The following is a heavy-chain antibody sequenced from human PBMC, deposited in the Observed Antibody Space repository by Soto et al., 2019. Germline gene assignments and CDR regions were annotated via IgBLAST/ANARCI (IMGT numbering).Heavy chain of an antibody. CDR1: GYNFPRNY. J-gene: IGHJ4*02. CDR3: ARAYCSSTSCLEFDY. V-gene: IGHV1-2*04. CDR2: TNPNSGGT. Sequence: GASVKVSCKTSGYNFPRNYIHWVRQAPGQGLEWMGWTNPNSGGTNYAQKFQGWVTMTRDTSISTAYMELSRLRSDDTAVYYCARAYCSSTSCLEFDYWGQGTLVTVSS. D-gene: IGHD2-2*01.